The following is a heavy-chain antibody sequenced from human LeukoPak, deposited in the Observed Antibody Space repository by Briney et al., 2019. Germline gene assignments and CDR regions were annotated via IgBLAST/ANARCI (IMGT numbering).Heavy chain of an antibody. Sequence: PGGSLRFSCAASGFTFSTYAMHWVRQAPGKGLEWLAVISYEGSSKHYAESVKGRFTISRDNSGESLYLQMNALRSEDTALYFCAKGLWAAVGTDLHSWGQGTLVTVSS. J-gene: IGHJ4*02. D-gene: IGHD6-13*01. CDR2: ISYEGSSK. CDR3: AKGLWAAVGTDLHS. CDR1: GFTFSTYA. V-gene: IGHV3-30*18.